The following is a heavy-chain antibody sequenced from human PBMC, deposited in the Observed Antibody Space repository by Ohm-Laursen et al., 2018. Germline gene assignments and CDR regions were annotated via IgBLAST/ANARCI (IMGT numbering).Heavy chain of an antibody. Sequence: SLRLSCPASGFTFSSYAMNWVRQAPGKGLEWVSGISGSGSRTYYADSVKGRFTISRDNSKNTVHLQMNSLRAEDTAVYYCAKVYYCSGGSCYSWELTNGFDIWGQGTMVTVSS. CDR1: GFTFSSYA. CDR3: AKVYYCSGGSCYSWELTNGFDI. D-gene: IGHD2-15*01. J-gene: IGHJ3*02. CDR2: ISGSGSRT. V-gene: IGHV3-23*01.